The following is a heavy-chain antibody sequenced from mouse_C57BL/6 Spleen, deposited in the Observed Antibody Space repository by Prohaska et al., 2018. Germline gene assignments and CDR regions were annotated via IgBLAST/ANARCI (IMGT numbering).Heavy chain of an antibody. V-gene: IGHV1-55*01. D-gene: IGHD1-1*01. CDR3: ARRDYGSSYWYFDV. J-gene: IGHJ1*03. Sequence: QVQLQQPGAELVKPGASVKMSCKASGYTFTSYWITWVKQRPGQGLEWIGDIYPGSGSTNYNEKFKSKATLTVDTSSSTAYMQLSSLTSEDSAVYYCARRDYGSSYWYFDVWGTWTTVTVSS. CDR2: IYPGSGST. CDR1: GYTFTSYW.